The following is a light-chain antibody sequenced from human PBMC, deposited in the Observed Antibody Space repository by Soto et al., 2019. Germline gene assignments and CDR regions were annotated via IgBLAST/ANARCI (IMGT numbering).Light chain of an antibody. CDR2: GAS. CDR1: QSISTW. CDR3: QQYNSYSWT. Sequence: IQLTQSPPTLSSSVGDRVTLTCRASQSISTWLAWYKQKPGKAPKLLIYGASTLESGVPSRFRGSGSGTEFTLTISSVKPDDFATYYCQQYNSYSWTFGQGTKVDIK. V-gene: IGKV1-5*01. J-gene: IGKJ1*01.